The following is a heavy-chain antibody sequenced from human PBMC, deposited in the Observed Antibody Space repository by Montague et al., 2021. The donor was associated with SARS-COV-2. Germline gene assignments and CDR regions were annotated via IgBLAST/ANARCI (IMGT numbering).Heavy chain of an antibody. V-gene: IGHV4-61*01. J-gene: IGHJ5*01. D-gene: IGHD5-24*01. CDR2: IYYTGSR. CDR3: ARHARGEGYTSWFDS. CDR1: GDSVSRGSSY. Sequence: SETLSLTCTVAGDSVSRGSSYWRWIRLPPGKGLEWIGCIYYTGSRKYNSSLKSRLTISVDTSQNQFSLKLSSVTAADTAVYYCARHARGEGYTSWFDSWGQGTLVTVSS.